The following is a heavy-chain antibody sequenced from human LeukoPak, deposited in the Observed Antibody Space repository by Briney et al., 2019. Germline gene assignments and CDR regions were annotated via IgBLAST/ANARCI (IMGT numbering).Heavy chain of an antibody. Sequence: GASVKVSCKASGYTFTSYYMHWVRQAPGQGLEWMGIINPSGGSTSYAQKFQGRVTMTRDTSTSTVYMELSSLRSEDTAVYYCARGLSYYDSSGLTPLLNYWGQGTLVTVSS. CDR1: GYTFTSYY. V-gene: IGHV1-46*01. CDR2: INPSGGST. CDR3: ARGLSYYDSSGLTPLLNY. D-gene: IGHD3-22*01. J-gene: IGHJ4*02.